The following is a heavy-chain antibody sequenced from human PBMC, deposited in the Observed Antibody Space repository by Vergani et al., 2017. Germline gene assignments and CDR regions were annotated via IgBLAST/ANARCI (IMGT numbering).Heavy chain of an antibody. J-gene: IGHJ6*03. V-gene: IGHV3-23*04. CDR2: ISGSGGST. Sequence: EVQLVESGGGIVRPGGSLRLSCAASGFTFSSYAMSWVRQAPGKGLEWVSAISGSGGSTYYADSVKGRFTISRDNSKNTLYLQMNSLRAEDTAVYYCARDKYVQRSGYDNYYYYYMDVWGKGTTVTVSS. D-gene: IGHD3-3*01. CDR1: GFTFSSYA. CDR3: ARDKYVQRSGYDNYYYYYMDV.